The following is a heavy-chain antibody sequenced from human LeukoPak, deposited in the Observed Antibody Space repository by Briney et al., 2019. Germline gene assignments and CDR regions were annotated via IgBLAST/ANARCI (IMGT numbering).Heavy chain of an antibody. V-gene: IGHV3-23*01. CDR3: AKVGSSMSFYYYYGMDV. J-gene: IGHJ6*02. Sequence: GGSLRLSCAASGFTFSSYEMNWVRQAPGKGQEWVSAISGSGGTTNYADSVKGRFTISRDNSKDTLYLQMDSLRAEDTAVYYCAKVGSSMSFYYYYGMDVWGQGTTVTVSS. CDR1: GFTFSSYE. D-gene: IGHD6-13*01. CDR2: ISGSGGTT.